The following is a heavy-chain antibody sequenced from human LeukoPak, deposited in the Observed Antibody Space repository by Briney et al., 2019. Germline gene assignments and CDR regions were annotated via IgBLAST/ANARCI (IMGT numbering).Heavy chain of an antibody. Sequence: ASVKVSCKASGYTFTMFGISWVRQAPGQGLEWMGWISAYNGNTNYAQSLQGRLTMTTDTSTRTAYMELTSLRSDDTALYYCARGGYYYGSGTYQYHFDYWGQGTLVTVSS. V-gene: IGHV1-18*01. CDR1: GYTFTMFG. CDR3: ARGGYYYGSGTYQYHFDY. CDR2: ISAYNGNT. J-gene: IGHJ4*02. D-gene: IGHD3-10*01.